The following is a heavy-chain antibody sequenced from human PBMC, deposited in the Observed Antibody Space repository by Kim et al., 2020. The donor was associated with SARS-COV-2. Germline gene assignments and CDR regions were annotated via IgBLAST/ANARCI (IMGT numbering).Heavy chain of an antibody. Sequence: PSPKTRVTLSADTSKNQFSLKLSSVTAADPAVYYCARQWSIAARPYYFDYWGQGTLVTVSS. J-gene: IGHJ4*02. V-gene: IGHV4-39*01. CDR3: ARQWSIAARPYYFDY. D-gene: IGHD6-6*01.